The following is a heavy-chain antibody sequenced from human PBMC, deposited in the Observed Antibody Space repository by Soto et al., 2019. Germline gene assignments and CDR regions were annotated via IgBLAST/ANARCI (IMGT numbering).Heavy chain of an antibody. CDR2: INPAGSVT. J-gene: IGHJ5*02. CDR1: GISFINHY. Sequence: ASVKVSCKASGISFINHYVHWVRQAPGQGPEWMGVINPAGSVTVYALKLQDRVTVTRDTSTSTVYMELNSLTSEDTAIYYCARDNSRTFPAAPGDKKSDSPGRWFDPWGQGTLVTVSS. D-gene: IGHD6-13*01. CDR3: ARDNSRTFPAAPGDKKSDSPGRWFDP. V-gene: IGHV1-46*03.